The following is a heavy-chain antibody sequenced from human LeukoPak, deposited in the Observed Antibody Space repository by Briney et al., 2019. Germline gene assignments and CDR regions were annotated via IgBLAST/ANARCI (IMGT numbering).Heavy chain of an antibody. J-gene: IGHJ4*02. D-gene: IGHD3-22*01. V-gene: IGHV3-7*01. CDR2: IKQDGSEK. CDR3: ARDLWLDSSGYTFDY. CDR1: GFTFSSYW. Sequence: GGSLRLSCAASGFTFSSYWMSWVRQAPGKGLEWVANIKQDGSEKYYVDSVKGRFTISRDNAKNSLYLQMNSLRAEDTAVYYCARDLWLDSSGYTFDYWGQGTLVTVSS.